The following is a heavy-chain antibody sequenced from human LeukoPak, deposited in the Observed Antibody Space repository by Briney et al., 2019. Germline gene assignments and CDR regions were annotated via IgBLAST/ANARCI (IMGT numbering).Heavy chain of an antibody. J-gene: IGHJ4*02. CDR3: ARGDGYCSSTSCYGDLFDY. Sequence: PSETLSLTCAVYGGSFSGYYWSWIRQPPGKGLEWIGEINHSGSTNYNPSLKSRVTISVDTSKNQFSLKLSSVTAADTAVYYGARGDGYCSSTSCYGDLFDYWGQGTLVTVSS. D-gene: IGHD2-2*01. CDR1: GGSFSGYY. CDR2: INHSGST. V-gene: IGHV4-34*01.